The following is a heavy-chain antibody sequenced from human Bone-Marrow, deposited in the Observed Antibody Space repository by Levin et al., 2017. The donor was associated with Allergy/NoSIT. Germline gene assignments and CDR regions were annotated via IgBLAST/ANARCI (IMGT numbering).Heavy chain of an antibody. CDR3: ARTGSDAFDI. CDR2: TSYDEGNK. Sequence: GGSLRLSCAASGFTFSSYAMHWVRQAPGKGLQWVAVTSYDEGNKLYADSVKGRFTISRDNSKNTLYLQMNSLRAEDTAVYYCARTGSDAFDIWGQGTMVTVSS. V-gene: IGHV3-30-3*01. D-gene: IGHD3-10*01. CDR1: GFTFSSYA. J-gene: IGHJ3*02.